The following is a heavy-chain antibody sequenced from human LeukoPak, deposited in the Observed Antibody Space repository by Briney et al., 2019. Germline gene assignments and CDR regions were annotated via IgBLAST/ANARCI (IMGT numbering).Heavy chain of an antibody. CDR2: INPSGGST. V-gene: IGHV1-46*01. J-gene: IGHJ6*03. CDR1: GYTFTSYY. CDR3: ARDRGGSSSWSYYYYYYMDV. D-gene: IGHD6-13*01. Sequence: ASVKVSCKASGYTFTSYYMHWVRQAPGQGLEWMGIINPSGGSTSCAQKFQGRVTMTRDTSTSTVYMELSSLRSEDTAVYYCARDRGGSSSWSYYYYYYMDVWGKGTTVTVSS.